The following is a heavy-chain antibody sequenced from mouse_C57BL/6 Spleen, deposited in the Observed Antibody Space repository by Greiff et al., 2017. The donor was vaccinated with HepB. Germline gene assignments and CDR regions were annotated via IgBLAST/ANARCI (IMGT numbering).Heavy chain of an antibody. CDR2: IYPGDGDT. J-gene: IGHJ1*03. CDR1: GYAFSSYW. CDR3: AVPYYGSRYWYFDV. D-gene: IGHD1-1*01. V-gene: IGHV1-80*01. Sequence: VQLQQSGAELVKPGASVKISCKASGYAFSSYWMNWVKQRPGKGLEWIGQIYPGDGDTNYNGKFKGKATLTADKSSSTAYMQLSSLTSEDSAVYFCAVPYYGSRYWYFDVWGTGTTVTVSS.